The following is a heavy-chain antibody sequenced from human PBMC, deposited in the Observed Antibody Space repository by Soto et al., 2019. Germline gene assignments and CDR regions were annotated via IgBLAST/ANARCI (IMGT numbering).Heavy chain of an antibody. Sequence: ASVKVSCKASGYTFTGYYMHWVRQAPGQGLEWMGWINPNSGGTSYAQKFQGRVTMTRDTSISTAYMELSRLRSDDTAVYYCARDHPQFVVVPAAHKNRFDPWGQGTLVTVYS. V-gene: IGHV1-2*02. CDR1: GYTFTGYY. J-gene: IGHJ5*02. CDR2: INPNSGGT. CDR3: ARDHPQFVVVPAAHKNRFDP. D-gene: IGHD2-2*01.